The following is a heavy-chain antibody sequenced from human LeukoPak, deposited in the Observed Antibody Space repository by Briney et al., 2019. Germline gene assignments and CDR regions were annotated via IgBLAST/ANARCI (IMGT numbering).Heavy chain of an antibody. CDR2: ISAYNGNT. Sequence: ASVKVSCKASGYTFTSYGISWVRQAPGQGLEWMGWISAYNGNTNYAQKFQGRVTMTTDTSTSTAYMELRSLRSDDTAVYYCARIVVVPAATSYYMDVWGKGTTVTVSS. CDR3: ARIVVVPAATSYYMDV. D-gene: IGHD2-2*01. J-gene: IGHJ6*03. V-gene: IGHV1-18*01. CDR1: GYTFTSYG.